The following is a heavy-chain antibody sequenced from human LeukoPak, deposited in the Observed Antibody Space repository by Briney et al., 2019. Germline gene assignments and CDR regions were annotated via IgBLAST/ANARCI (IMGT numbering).Heavy chain of an antibody. V-gene: IGHV3-21*01. CDR1: GFTFSSYS. J-gene: IGHJ5*02. CDR2: ISSSSSYI. Sequence: GGSLRLSCAASGFTFSSYSMNWVRQAPGKGLEWVSSISSSSSYIYYADSVMGRFTISRDNAKNSLYLQMNSLRAEDTAVYYCARGDTYYYGSGSYLTWFDPWGQGTLVTVSS. D-gene: IGHD3-10*01. CDR3: ARGDTYYYGSGSYLTWFDP.